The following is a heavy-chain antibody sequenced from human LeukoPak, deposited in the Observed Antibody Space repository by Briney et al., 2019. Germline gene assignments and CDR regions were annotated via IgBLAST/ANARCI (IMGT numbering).Heavy chain of an antibody. CDR3: ARHRQIQLWPQGHAFDI. CDR2: IYPGDSDT. J-gene: IGHJ3*02. V-gene: IGHV5-51*01. CDR1: GYSFNNYW. D-gene: IGHD5-18*01. Sequence: GESLKISCKGSGYSFNNYWIGSVRQMPGKGLDWMGIIYPGDSDTRYRPSFQGQVTISADKSISTAYLQWSSLKASDTAMYYCARHRQIQLWPQGHAFDIWGQGTMVTVSS.